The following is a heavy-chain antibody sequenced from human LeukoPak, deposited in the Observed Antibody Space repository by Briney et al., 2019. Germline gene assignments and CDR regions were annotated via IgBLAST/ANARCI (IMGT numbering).Heavy chain of an antibody. D-gene: IGHD7-27*01. CDR3: ARGTTWERRQTNWGIDY. CDR1: GYTFTSYG. J-gene: IGHJ4*02. Sequence: ASVKVSCKASGYTFTSYGISWVRQAPGQGLEWMGWINPNSGGTKYPQKFQGRVTMTRDTSISTAYMELSRLRSDDTAVYYCARGTTWERRQTNWGIDYWGQGTLVTVSS. V-gene: IGHV1-2*02. CDR2: INPNSGGT.